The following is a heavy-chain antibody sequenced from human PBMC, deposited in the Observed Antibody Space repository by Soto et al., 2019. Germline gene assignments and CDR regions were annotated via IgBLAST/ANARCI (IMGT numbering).Heavy chain of an antibody. CDR3: ARGLRVGARGSGNFDY. Sequence: SETLSLTCTVSGNSMSGHYWSWIRQPPGKGLERISCIYYSGSTNYNPSLKSRVTISVDTSRNQFSLKLSSVTASDTAVYSCARGLRVGARGSGNFDYWGQGPLVTVSS. CDR1: GNSMSGHY. D-gene: IGHD1-26*01. V-gene: IGHV4-59*11. CDR2: IYYSGST. J-gene: IGHJ4*02.